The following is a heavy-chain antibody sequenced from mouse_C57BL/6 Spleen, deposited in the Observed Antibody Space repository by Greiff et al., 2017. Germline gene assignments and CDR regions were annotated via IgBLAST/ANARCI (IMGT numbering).Heavy chain of an antibody. CDR2: IDPENGDT. CDR3: TADDGSSSYFDY. D-gene: IGHD1-1*01. V-gene: IGHV14-4*01. J-gene: IGHJ2*01. CDR1: GFNIKDDY. Sequence: VQLQQSGAELVRPGASVKLSCTASGFNIKDDYMHWVKQRPEQGLEWIGWIDPENGDTEYASKFQGKATITADTSSNTAYLQLSSLTSEDTAVYYYTADDGSSSYFDYWGQGTTLTVSS.